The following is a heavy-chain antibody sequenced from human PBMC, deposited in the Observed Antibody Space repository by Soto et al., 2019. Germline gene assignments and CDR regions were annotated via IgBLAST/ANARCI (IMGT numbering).Heavy chain of an antibody. CDR1: GNTVPNYA. CDR2: INPSGGST. J-gene: IGHJ4*01. V-gene: IGHV1-46*03. CDR3: ARDGGYYDILTGYYPPPGDY. D-gene: IGHD3-9*01. Sequence: ASVKVSCKASGNTVPNYAIHWVRQAPGQGLEWMGIINPSGGSTSYAQKFQGRVTMTRDTSTSTVYMELSSLRSEDTAVYYCARDGGYYDILTGYYPPPGDYWG.